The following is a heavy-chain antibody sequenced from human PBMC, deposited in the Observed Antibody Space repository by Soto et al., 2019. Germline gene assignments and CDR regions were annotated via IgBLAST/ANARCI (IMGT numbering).Heavy chain of an antibody. CDR2: ISAYNGNT. D-gene: IGHD4-4*01. CDR1: GYTFHSYG. J-gene: IGHJ4*02. V-gene: IGHV1-18*01. CDR3: ARVRVTTFILDY. Sequence: ASVKVSCKASGYTFHSYGGSWVRQAPGQGLEWMGWISAYNGNTNYAQKLQGRVTMTTDTSTSTAYMELRSLRSDDTAVYYCARVRVTTFILDYWGQGTLVTVSS.